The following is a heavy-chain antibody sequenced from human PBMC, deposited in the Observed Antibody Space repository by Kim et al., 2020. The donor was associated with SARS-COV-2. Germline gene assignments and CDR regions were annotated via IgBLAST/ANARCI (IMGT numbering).Heavy chain of an antibody. CDR1: GYTFTSYG. Sequence: ASVKVSCKASGYTFTSYGISWVRQAPGQGLEWMGWISAYNGNTNYAQKLQGRVTMTTDTSTSTAYMELRSLRSDDTAVYYCARDLSPRIADLFYYYYGMDVWGQGTTVTVSS. J-gene: IGHJ6*02. V-gene: IGHV1-18*04. CDR3: ARDLSPRIADLFYYYYGMDV. D-gene: IGHD6-13*01. CDR2: ISAYNGNT.